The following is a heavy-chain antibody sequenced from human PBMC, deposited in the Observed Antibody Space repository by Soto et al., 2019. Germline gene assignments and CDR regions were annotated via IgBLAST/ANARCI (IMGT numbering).Heavy chain of an antibody. D-gene: IGHD6-13*01. CDR1: GFTFSSYA. CDR3: ARYDRDSSYSGMDV. J-gene: IGHJ6*02. CDR2: ISYDGSNK. V-gene: IGHV3-30-3*01. Sequence: QVQLVESGGGVVQPGRSLRLSCAASGFTFSSYAMHWVRQAPGQGLEWVAVISYDGSNKYYADSVKGRFTISRDNSKNTLYLQMNSLRAEDKAVYYCARYDRDSSYSGMDVWGQGTTVTVSS.